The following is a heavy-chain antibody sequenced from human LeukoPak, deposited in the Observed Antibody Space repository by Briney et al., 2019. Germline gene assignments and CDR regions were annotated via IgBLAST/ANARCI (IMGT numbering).Heavy chain of an antibody. Sequence: SETLSLTCTVSGGSINSSSYYWGWIRQPPGKGLEWIGEINHSGSTNYNPSLKSRVTISVDTSKNQFSLKLSSVTAADTAVYYCARENLSWFDPWGQGTLVTVSS. CDR2: INHSGST. CDR1: GGSINSSSYY. CDR3: ARENLSWFDP. V-gene: IGHV4-39*07. J-gene: IGHJ5*02.